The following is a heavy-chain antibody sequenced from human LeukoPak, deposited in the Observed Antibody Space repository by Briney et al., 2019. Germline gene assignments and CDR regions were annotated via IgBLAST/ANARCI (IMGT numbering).Heavy chain of an antibody. D-gene: IGHD6-19*01. CDR3: AKVSQVAVAVAEGYFDY. CDR1: GFTFSSYE. V-gene: IGHV3-23*01. CDR2: ISGSGGST. Sequence: GGSLRLSCAASGFTFSSYEMNWVRQAPGKGLEWVSAISGSGGSTYYADSVKGRFTISRDNSKNTLYLQMNSLRAEDTAVYYCAKVSQVAVAVAEGYFDYWGQGTLVTVSS. J-gene: IGHJ4*02.